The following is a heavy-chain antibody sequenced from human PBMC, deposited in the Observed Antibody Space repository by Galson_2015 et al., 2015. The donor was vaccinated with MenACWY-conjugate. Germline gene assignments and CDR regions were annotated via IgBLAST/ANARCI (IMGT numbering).Heavy chain of an antibody. CDR2: ISGSGGST. CDR3: AKARTFVDTAFVGYGMDV. Sequence: WVSAISGSGGSTYYADSVKGRFTISRDNSKNTLYLQMNSLRAEDTAVYYCAKARTFVDTAFVGYGMDVWGQGTTVTVSS. V-gene: IGHV3-23*01. D-gene: IGHD5-18*01. J-gene: IGHJ6*02.